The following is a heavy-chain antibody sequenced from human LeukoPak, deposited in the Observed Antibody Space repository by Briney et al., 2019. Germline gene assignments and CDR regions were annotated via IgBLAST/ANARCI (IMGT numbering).Heavy chain of an antibody. J-gene: IGHJ5*02. CDR3: ARADSSSWNWFDP. CDR1: GGTFSSYT. Sequence: SVKVSCKASGGTFSSYTISWVRQAPGQGLEWMGRIIPILGIANYAQKFQGRVMITADKSTSTAYMELSSLRSEDTAVYYCARADSSSWNWFDPWGQGTLVTVSS. CDR2: IIPILGIA. V-gene: IGHV1-69*02. D-gene: IGHD6-13*01.